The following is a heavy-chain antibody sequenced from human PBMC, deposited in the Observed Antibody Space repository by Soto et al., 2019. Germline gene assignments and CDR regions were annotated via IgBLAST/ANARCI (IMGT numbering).Heavy chain of an antibody. CDR1: GFTFSGYS. Sequence: GGSLRLSCGASGFTFSGYSMFWVRQAPGKGLEYVSAINTNGVNTFYAKSVKGRFTISRDNSKNTMYLQMGSLRAEDMAVYYCARGRVEDSSGWATYFDYWGQGTLVTVSS. CDR2: INTNGVNT. D-gene: IGHD6-19*01. V-gene: IGHV3-64*01. J-gene: IGHJ4*02. CDR3: ARGRVEDSSGWATYFDY.